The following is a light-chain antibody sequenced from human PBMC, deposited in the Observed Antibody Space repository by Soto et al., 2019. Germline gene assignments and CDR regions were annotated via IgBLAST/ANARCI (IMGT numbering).Light chain of an antibody. Sequence: QSALTPPASVSGSPGQSITISCTGTRSDVWSYNLVSWYQQHPDKAPKLMIYEVSKRPSGVSNRFSGSKSGNTASLTISGLQPEDEADSYCCSYAGSVVFGGGTKLTVL. CDR3: CSYAGSVV. V-gene: IGLV2-23*02. J-gene: IGLJ2*01. CDR1: RSDVWSYNL. CDR2: EVS.